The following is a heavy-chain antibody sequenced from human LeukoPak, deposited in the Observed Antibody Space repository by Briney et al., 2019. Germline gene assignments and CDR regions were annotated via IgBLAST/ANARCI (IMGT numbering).Heavy chain of an antibody. CDR2: ISAYNGNT. D-gene: IGHD3-9*01. V-gene: IGHV1-18*01. CDR3: ARDENYDIFTRWFDP. Sequence: GASVKVSCKASGYTFTSYGISWVRQAPGQGLEWMGWISAYNGNTNYAQKLQGRVTMTTDTSTSTAYMEARSLRSDDTAVYYCARDENYDIFTRWFDPWGQGTLVTVSS. CDR1: GYTFTSYG. J-gene: IGHJ5*02.